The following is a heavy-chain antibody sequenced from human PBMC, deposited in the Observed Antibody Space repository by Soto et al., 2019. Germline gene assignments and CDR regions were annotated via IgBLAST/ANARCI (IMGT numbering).Heavy chain of an antibody. J-gene: IGHJ4*02. CDR2: ISNDGSNK. Sequence: QVQLVESGGGVVQPGRSLRLSCAASGFTFSSYGMHWVRQSPGKGLEWVSLISNDGSNKYYADSVKGRFTISRDNSNNTLFLQVNSLRAEDTAVYDCFGNLVWRGYWGRGTLVTVSS. V-gene: IGHV3-30*03. CDR1: GFTFSSYG. D-gene: IGHD3-3*01. CDR3: FGNLVWRGY.